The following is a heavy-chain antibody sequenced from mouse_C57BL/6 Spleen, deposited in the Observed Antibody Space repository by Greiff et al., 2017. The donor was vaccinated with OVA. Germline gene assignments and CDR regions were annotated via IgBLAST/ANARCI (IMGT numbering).Heavy chain of an antibody. J-gene: IGHJ2*01. CDR1: GYTFTSYW. CDR2: IDPSDSYT. D-gene: IGHD1-2*01. CDR3: ARFTTADLDY. V-gene: IGHV1-69*01. Sequence: VQLQQPGAELVMPGASVKLSCKASGYTFTSYWMHWVKQRPGQGLEWIGEIDPSDSYTNYNQKFKGKSTLTVDKSSSTAYMQLSSLTSEDSAVYYCARFTTADLDYWGQGTTLTVSS.